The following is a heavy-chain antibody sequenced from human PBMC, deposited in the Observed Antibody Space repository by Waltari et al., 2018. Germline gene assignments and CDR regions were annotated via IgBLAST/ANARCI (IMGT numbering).Heavy chain of an antibody. CDR1: GFTFSSYS. D-gene: IGHD3-22*01. CDR2: ISSSSSYI. V-gene: IGHV3-21*01. CDR3: ARDYYDSRAKGAFDI. Sequence: EVQLVESGGGLVKPGGSLRLSCAASGFTFSSYSMNWVRQAPGKGLEWVSPISSSSSYIYYADSVKGRFTISRDNAKNSLYLQMNSLRAEDTAVYYCARDYYDSRAKGAFDIWGQGTMVTVSS. J-gene: IGHJ3*02.